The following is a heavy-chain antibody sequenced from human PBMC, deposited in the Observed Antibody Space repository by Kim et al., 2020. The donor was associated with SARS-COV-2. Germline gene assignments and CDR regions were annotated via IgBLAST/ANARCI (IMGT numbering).Heavy chain of an antibody. CDR1: GGTFSSYA. Sequence: SVKVSCKASGGTFSSYAISWVRQAPGQGLEWMGRIIPILGIANYAQKFQGRVTITADKSTSTAYMELSSLRSEDTAVYYCARAEGGGWYIYWGQGTLVTVSS. CDR2: IIPILGIA. D-gene: IGHD6-19*01. V-gene: IGHV1-69*04. CDR3: ARAEGGGWYIY. J-gene: IGHJ4*02.